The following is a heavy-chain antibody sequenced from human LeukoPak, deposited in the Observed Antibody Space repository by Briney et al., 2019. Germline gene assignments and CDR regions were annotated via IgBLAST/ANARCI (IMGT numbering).Heavy chain of an antibody. D-gene: IGHD6-19*01. CDR1: GFSFSSYG. J-gene: IGHJ4*02. Sequence: GGSLKLSCAASGFSFSSYGMHWVRQVPGKGLEWVAFIRSDGRNKYYAGSVKGRFTISTDNSQNTLYLQISRRSSDHTAVYYCTKDADRTGWGKGGGWGQGTLVTVSS. V-gene: IGHV3-30*02. CDR2: IRSDGRNK. CDR3: TKDADRTGWGKGGG.